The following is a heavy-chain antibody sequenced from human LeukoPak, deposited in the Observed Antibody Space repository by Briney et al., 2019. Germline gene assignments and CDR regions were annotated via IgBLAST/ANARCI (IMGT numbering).Heavy chain of an antibody. CDR2: INWNGGST. J-gene: IGHJ4*02. CDR1: GFTFDDYG. V-gene: IGHV3-20*04. CDR3: ARGTYYYDSSGYRYLDY. D-gene: IGHD3-22*01. Sequence: GGSLRLSCAASGFTFDDYGMSWVRQAPGKGLEWVSGINWNGGSTGYADSVKGRFTISRDNAKNSLYLQMSSLRAEDTALYYCARGTYYYDSSGYRYLDYWGQGTLVTVSS.